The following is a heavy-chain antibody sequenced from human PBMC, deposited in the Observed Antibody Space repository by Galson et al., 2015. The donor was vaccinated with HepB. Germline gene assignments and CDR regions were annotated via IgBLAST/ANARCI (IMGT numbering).Heavy chain of an antibody. D-gene: IGHD3-10*01. CDR3: AKVGGSYYNPFDY. Sequence: SLRLSCAASGFTFSSYGMHWVRQAPGKGLEWVAVISYDGSNKYYADSVKGRFTISRDNSKNTLYLQMNSLRAEDTAVYYCAKVGGSYYNPFDYWGQGTLVTVSS. CDR1: GFTFSSYG. CDR2: ISYDGSNK. J-gene: IGHJ4*02. V-gene: IGHV3-30*18.